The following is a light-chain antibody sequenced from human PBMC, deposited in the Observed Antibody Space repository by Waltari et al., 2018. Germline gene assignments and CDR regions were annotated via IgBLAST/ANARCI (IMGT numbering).Light chain of an antibody. J-gene: IGLJ3*02. V-gene: IGLV2-14*01. Sequence: QSALTQPTSVSGSPGQSITISCTGTSSDVGAYNYVSWYQHLPGQAPKLTISEVRNRPSGVSNRFSGSKSGNMASLTISGLQAEDEADYYCNSYTTSSTWVFGGGTKLTVL. CDR1: SSDVGAYNY. CDR2: EVR. CDR3: NSYTTSSTWV.